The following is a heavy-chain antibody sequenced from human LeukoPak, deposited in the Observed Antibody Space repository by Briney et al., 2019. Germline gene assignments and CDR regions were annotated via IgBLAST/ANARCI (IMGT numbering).Heavy chain of an antibody. CDR2: VYTSGST. J-gene: IGHJ4*02. CDR3: ASEDLGVAGPFAY. V-gene: IGHV4-61*02. D-gene: IGHD6-19*01. Sequence: SETLSLTCTVSGGSISSGAYYWSWIRQPAGKGLEWIGRVYTSGSTNYNPSLKSRVTISVDTSKNQFSLEVNSVTAADTAVYYCASEDLGVAGPFAYWGQGTLVTVSS. CDR1: GGSISSGAYY.